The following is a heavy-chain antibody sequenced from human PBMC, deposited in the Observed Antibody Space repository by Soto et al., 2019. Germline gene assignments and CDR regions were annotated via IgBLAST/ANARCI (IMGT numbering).Heavy chain of an antibody. V-gene: IGHV4-59*01. CDR2: IYYSGST. CDR1: GGSISSYY. D-gene: IGHD4-17*01. J-gene: IGHJ6*02. Sequence: QVQLQESGPGLVKPSETLSLTCTVSGGSISSYYWSWIRQPPGKGLEWIGYIYYSGSTHYNPSLKSRVTISVDTSKNQCSLKRSSVTAADTAVYYCARSRGATVTTSDYYGMDVWGQGTTVTVSS. CDR3: ARSRGATVTTSDYYGMDV.